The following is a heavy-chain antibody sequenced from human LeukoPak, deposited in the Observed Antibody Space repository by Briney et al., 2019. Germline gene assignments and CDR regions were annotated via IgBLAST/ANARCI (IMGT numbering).Heavy chain of an antibody. CDR2: TYYRSKRYN. Sequence: SQTLSLTCAISGDSVSSNSAAWNWIRQSPSRGLEWLGRTYYRSKRYNDYAVSVKSRITINPDTSKNQFSLQLNSVTPEDTAVYYCARDTGTRVVSHWYFDLWGRGTLVTVSS. D-gene: IGHD1-7*01. J-gene: IGHJ2*01. CDR1: GDSVSSNSAA. CDR3: ARDTGTRVVSHWYFDL. V-gene: IGHV6-1*01.